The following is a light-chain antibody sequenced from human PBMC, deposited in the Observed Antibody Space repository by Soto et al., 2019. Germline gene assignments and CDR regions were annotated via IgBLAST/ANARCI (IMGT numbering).Light chain of an antibody. J-gene: IGLJ3*02. CDR2: GNS. Sequence: QSALTQPPSVSGAPGQRVTISCTGSSSNIGAGYDVHWYQQLPGTAPKLLIYGNSNRPSGVPDRLSGSKSGTAASLAITGLKAEDEADYYCQSYDSSLRNWVFGGGTKLTVL. CDR1: SSNIGAGYD. V-gene: IGLV1-40*01. CDR3: QSYDSSLRNWV.